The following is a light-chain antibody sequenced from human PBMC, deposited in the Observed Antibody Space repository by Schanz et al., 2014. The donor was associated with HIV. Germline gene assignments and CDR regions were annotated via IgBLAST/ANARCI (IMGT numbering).Light chain of an antibody. Sequence: QSALTQPPSASGSPGQSVAISCTGTSSDIGGSDYVSWYQQHPGKAPKLMVYEGGKRPSGVPDRFSGSKSGNTASLTISGLQADDEADYYCSSYVDTYSVIFGGGTKLTVL. V-gene: IGLV2-8*01. CDR3: SSYVDTYSVI. CDR1: SSDIGGSDY. J-gene: IGLJ2*01. CDR2: EGG.